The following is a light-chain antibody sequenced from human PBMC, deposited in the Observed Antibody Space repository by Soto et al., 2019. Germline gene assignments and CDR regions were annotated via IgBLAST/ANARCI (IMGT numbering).Light chain of an antibody. CDR1: QSILFSSNGRNY. J-gene: IGKJ2*01. Sequence: DIVMTQSPESLAVSLGERATINCKSNQSILFSSNGRNYLAWYQQKPGLPPKLIMYWASTRESGVPDRFSGGVSGTDFTLTITSLQAEDVATYYCQHYYSAPFSFGQGTTLQMK. CDR2: WAS. V-gene: IGKV4-1*01. CDR3: QHYYSAPFS.